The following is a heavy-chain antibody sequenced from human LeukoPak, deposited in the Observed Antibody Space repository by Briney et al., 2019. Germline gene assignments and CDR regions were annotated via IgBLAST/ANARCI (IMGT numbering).Heavy chain of an antibody. CDR2: IKQDGSEK. CDR1: GFTFSSYW. V-gene: IGHV3-7*03. Sequence: PGGSLRLSCAASGFTFSSYWMSWVRQAPGKGLEWVANIKQDGSEKYYVDSVKGRFTISRDNAKNSLYLQMNSLRAEDTALYYCAKAGVAVAGGFAAFDIWGQGTMVTVSS. D-gene: IGHD6-19*01. J-gene: IGHJ3*02. CDR3: AKAGVAVAGGFAAFDI.